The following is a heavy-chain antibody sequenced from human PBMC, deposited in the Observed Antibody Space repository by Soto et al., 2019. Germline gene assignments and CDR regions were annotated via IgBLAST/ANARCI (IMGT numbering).Heavy chain of an antibody. J-gene: IGHJ6*02. V-gene: IGHV4-31*03. D-gene: IGHD1-26*01. CDR3: ARKDSGSYSFGYYYYGMEV. CDR1: GDSITSGGYY. Sequence: PSETLSLTCNVSGDSITSGGYYWSWIRQQPGKGLEWIGYVYHSGSTYYNPSLKSRVTISVDTSKNQFSLKLSSVTAADTAVYYCARKDSGSYSFGYYYYGMEVWGQGTTVTVSS. CDR2: VYHSGST.